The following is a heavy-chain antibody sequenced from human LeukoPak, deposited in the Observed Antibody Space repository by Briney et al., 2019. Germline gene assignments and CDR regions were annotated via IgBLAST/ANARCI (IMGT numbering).Heavy chain of an antibody. D-gene: IGHD5-24*01. Sequence: PSETLSLTCTVSGGSISSTTFYWGWIRQPPGKGLEWIGSIYYSGSTYNNPSLKSRVTISVATSKNQFSLNLSSVTAADTAVYYCARLERTPFSTFDFWGQGTLVTVSS. J-gene: IGHJ4*02. CDR3: ARLERTPFSTFDF. CDR1: GGSISSTTFY. CDR2: IYYSGST. V-gene: IGHV4-39*01.